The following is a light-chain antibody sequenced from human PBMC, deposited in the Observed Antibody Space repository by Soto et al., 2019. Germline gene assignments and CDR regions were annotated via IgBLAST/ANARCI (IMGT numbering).Light chain of an antibody. CDR2: GES. CDR3: QQRTNWLWT. Sequence: EIVLTQSPGTLSLSPGERATLSCRASQSVSSSYLAWYQQKTGQAPRLLIYGESSRAIGTPARFSGGGSGTDLTLTIRRLEPEDFAVYYCQQRTNWLWTXGQGTKVDIK. J-gene: IGKJ1*01. V-gene: IGKV3D-20*02. CDR1: QSVSSSY.